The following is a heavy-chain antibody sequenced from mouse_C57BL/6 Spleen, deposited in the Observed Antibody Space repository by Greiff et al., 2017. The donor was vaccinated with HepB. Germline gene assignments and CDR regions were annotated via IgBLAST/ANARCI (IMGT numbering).Heavy chain of an antibody. CDR3: ARSYGSSYWYFDV. CDR1: GFTFSSYG. CDR2: ISSGGSYT. Sequence: EVQLVESGGDLVKPGGSLKLSCAASGFTFSSYGMSWVRQTPDKRLEWVATISSGGSYTYYPDSVKGRFTISIDNAKNTLYLQMSSLKSEDTAMYYCARSYGSSYWYFDVWGTGTTVTVSS. D-gene: IGHD1-1*01. V-gene: IGHV5-6*01. J-gene: IGHJ1*03.